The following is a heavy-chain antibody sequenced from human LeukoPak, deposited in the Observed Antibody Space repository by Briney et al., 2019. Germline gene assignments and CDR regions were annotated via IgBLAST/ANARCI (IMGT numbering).Heavy chain of an antibody. D-gene: IGHD3-22*01. CDR2: IYHSGST. J-gene: IGHJ4*02. V-gene: IGHV4-38-2*02. Sequence: SETLSLTCTVSGYSISSGYYWGWIRQPPGKGLEWIGSIYHSGSTYYNPSLKSRVTISVDTSKNQFSLKLSSVTAADTAVYYCARAGPHYDSSGYYLRYWGQGTLVTVSS. CDR1: GYSISSGYY. CDR3: ARAGPHYDSSGYYLRY.